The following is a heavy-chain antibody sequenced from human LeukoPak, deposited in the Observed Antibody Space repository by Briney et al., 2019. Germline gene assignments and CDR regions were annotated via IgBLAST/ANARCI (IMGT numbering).Heavy chain of an antibody. Sequence: SVKVSCKASGGTFSSYAISWVRQAPGQGLEWMGGIIPIFGTANYAQKFQGRVTITADESTSTAYMELSSLRSEDTAVYYCARGGCSSTSCLENYYYYMDVWGKGTTVTVSS. J-gene: IGHJ6*03. CDR2: IIPIFGTA. V-gene: IGHV1-69*01. CDR3: ARGGCSSTSCLENYYYYMDV. CDR1: GGTFSSYA. D-gene: IGHD2-2*01.